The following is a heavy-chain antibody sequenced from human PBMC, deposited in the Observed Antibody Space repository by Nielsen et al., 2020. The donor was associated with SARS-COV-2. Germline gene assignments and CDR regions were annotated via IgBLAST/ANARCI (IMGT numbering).Heavy chain of an antibody. CDR1: GFTFSSYS. Sequence: GESLKISCAASGFTFSSYSMNWVRQAPGKGLEWVSSISSSSSYIYYADSVKGRFTISRDNAKNSLYLQMNSLRAEDTAVYYCARDGISSRPNGGYWGQGTLVTVSS. D-gene: IGHD6-13*01. CDR2: ISSSSSYI. J-gene: IGHJ4*02. CDR3: ARDGISSRPNGGY. V-gene: IGHV3-21*01.